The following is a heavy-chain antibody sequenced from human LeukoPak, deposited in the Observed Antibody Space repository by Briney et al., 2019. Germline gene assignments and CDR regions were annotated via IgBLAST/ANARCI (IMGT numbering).Heavy chain of an antibody. D-gene: IGHD5-24*01. J-gene: IGHJ4*02. Sequence: GESLKISCKASGYNFSTHWIGWVRQMPGKGLEWMGIIYPRDSDTRYSLSFQGQVTISADKSISTAYLQWSSLKATDTAMYYCARHTSYGSDFWGQGTLVTVSS. V-gene: IGHV5-51*01. CDR1: GYNFSTHW. CDR3: ARHTSYGSDF. CDR2: IYPRDSDT.